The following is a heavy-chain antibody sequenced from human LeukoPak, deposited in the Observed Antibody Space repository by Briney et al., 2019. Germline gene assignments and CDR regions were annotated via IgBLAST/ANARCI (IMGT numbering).Heavy chain of an antibody. CDR2: ISANSGKT. CDR3: ARPNNYYDDNGYYNYLDP. J-gene: IGHJ5*02. D-gene: IGHD3-22*01. CDR1: GYTFSSHG. V-gene: IGHV1-18*01. Sequence: GASVKVSCKTSGYTFSSHGITWVRQAPGQGLEWMGWISANSGKTYYAQKFQGRVTMTTDTSTSTAYMELRSLRSDDTAVYYCARPNNYYDDNGYYNYLDPWGQGTLVTVSS.